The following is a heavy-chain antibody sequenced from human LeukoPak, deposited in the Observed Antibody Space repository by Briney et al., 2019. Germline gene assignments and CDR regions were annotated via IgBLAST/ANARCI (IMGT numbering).Heavy chain of an antibody. CDR3: ARGFSSGYFYFDY. CDR2: IIPIFGTA. J-gene: IGHJ4*02. Sequence: SVKVSCKASGGTFSSYAISWVRQAPGQGLEWMGGIIPIFGTANYAQKFQGRVTITADESASTAYMELSSLRSEDTAVYYCARGFSSGYFYFDYWGQGTLVTVSS. D-gene: IGHD3-22*01. V-gene: IGHV1-69*13. CDR1: GGTFSSYA.